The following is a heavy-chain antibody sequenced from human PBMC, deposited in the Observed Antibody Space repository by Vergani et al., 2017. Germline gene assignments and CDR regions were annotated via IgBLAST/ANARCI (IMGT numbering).Heavy chain of an antibody. CDR2: IQIDGSNQ. D-gene: IGHD6-19*01. CDR1: GFTLSNYD. J-gene: IGHJ4*02. Sequence: QVQLVESGGGVVQRGGSLRLSCATSGFTLSNYDMQWIRQGPGKGLEFVAFIQIDGSNQYYADSVKGRFTLSRDFSKNTLYLQIKRLRTGDTATYYCAKRFSGWGIDYWGQGTQVIVSS. CDR3: AKRFSGWGIDY. V-gene: IGHV3-30*02.